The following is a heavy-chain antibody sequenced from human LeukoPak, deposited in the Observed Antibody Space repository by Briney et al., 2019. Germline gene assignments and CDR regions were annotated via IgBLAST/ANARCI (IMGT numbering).Heavy chain of an antibody. D-gene: IGHD6-19*01. CDR2: IYYSGST. CDR1: GGSFSSGDYS. CDR3: ARANSGSFDY. Sequence: PSETLSLTCTVSGGSFSSGDYSWSWIRQPPGKGLEWIGYIYYSGSTYYNPSLQSRVTISVDTSKNQFSLKLSSVTAADTAVYYCARANSGSFDYWGQGTLVTVSS. V-gene: IGHV4-30-4*01. J-gene: IGHJ4*02.